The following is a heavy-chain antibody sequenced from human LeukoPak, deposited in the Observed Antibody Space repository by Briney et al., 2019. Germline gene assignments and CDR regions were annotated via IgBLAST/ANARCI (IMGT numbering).Heavy chain of an antibody. J-gene: IGHJ4*02. CDR2: INHSGST. Sequence: PSETLSPTCAVYGGSFSGYYWSWIRQPPGKGLEWIGEINHSGSTNYNPSLKSRVTISVDTSKNQFSLKLSSVTAADTAVYYCASKYDSSGKGGNYWGQGTLVTVSS. V-gene: IGHV4-34*01. CDR1: GGSFSGYY. CDR3: ASKYDSSGKGGNY. D-gene: IGHD3-22*01.